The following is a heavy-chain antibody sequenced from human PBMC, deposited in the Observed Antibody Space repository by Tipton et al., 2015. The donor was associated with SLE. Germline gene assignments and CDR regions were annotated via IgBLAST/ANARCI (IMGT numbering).Heavy chain of an antibody. Sequence: LRLSCTVSGGSISSHYWSWIRRPPGKGLEWIGYIYYSGSTNYNPSLKSRVTISVDTSKNQFSLKLSSVTAADTAVYYCARDPMAAAFFDYWGQGTLVTVSS. CDR2: IYYSGST. CDR3: ARDPMAAAFFDY. D-gene: IGHD6-13*01. V-gene: IGHV4-59*11. CDR1: GGSISSHY. J-gene: IGHJ4*02.